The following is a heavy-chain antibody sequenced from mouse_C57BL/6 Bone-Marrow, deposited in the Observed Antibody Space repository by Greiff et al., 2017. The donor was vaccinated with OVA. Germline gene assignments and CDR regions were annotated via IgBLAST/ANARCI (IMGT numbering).Heavy chain of an antibody. D-gene: IGHD1-1*02. J-gene: IGHJ1*03. CDR3: ARWAVGYFDV. Sequence: VQLVESGPELVKPGASVKLSCKASGYTFTSYDINWVKQRPGQGLEWIGWIYPRDGSTKYNEKFKGKATLTVDTSSSTAYMERHSLTSEDSAVYFCARWAVGYFDVWGTGTTVTVSS. V-gene: IGHV1-85*01. CDR2: IYPRDGST. CDR1: GYTFTSYD.